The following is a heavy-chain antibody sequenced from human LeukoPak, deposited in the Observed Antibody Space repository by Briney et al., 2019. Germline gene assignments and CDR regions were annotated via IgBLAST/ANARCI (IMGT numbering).Heavy chain of an antibody. CDR1: GFTFSSFW. CDR3: ARVHSSSWKYYYYYYGMDV. D-gene: IGHD6-13*01. V-gene: IGHV3-7*01. Sequence: GGSLRLSCAASGFTFSSFWMSWVRQAPGKGLEGVANINQDGSEKYFVDSVKGRFTISRDNAKNSLYLQMNSLRAEDTAVYYCARVHSSSWKYYYYYYGMDVWGQGTTVTVSS. J-gene: IGHJ6*02. CDR2: INQDGSEK.